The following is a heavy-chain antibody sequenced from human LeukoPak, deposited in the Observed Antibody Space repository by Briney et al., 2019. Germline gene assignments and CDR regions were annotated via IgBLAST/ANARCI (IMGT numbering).Heavy chain of an antibody. J-gene: IGHJ4*02. V-gene: IGHV3-74*03. CDR3: ARVRYCDSTSCYSYFDY. CDR2: INSDGSGT. D-gene: IGHD2-2*01. Sequence: PGGSLRVSCAASGFTFSNFYMHWVRHAPGKGLEWVARINSDGSGTMYAYSVKGRFTISRDNAKNTLFLQMDSLRAEDTAMYYCARVRYCDSTSCYSYFDYWGQGTLVTVSS. CDR1: GFTFSNFY.